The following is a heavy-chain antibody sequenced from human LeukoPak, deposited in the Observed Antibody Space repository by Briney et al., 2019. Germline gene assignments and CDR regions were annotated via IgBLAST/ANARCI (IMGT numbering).Heavy chain of an antibody. Sequence: PSETLSLTCAVYGGSFSGYYWSWIRQPPGKGLEWIGEINHSGSTNYNPSLKSRVTISVDTSKNQFSLKLSSVTAADTAVYYCATSIIDLDYWGKGTLVTVSS. J-gene: IGHJ4*02. D-gene: IGHD3-10*01. V-gene: IGHV4-34*01. CDR1: GGSFSGYY. CDR2: INHSGST. CDR3: ATSIIDLDY.